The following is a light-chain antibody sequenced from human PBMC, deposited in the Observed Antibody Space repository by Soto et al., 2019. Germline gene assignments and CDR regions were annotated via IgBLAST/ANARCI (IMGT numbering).Light chain of an antibody. V-gene: IGKV3-20*01. J-gene: IGKJ4*01. Sequence: EIVLTQSPGTLSLSPGERATLSCRASQSVSSSYLAWYQQKPGQAPRLIIYGASSRATGIPDRFSGSGSGTDFTLTISRLEPEDFAVYYCQQYGSSPLTFGGGTKVAIK. CDR2: GAS. CDR3: QQYGSSPLT. CDR1: QSVSSSY.